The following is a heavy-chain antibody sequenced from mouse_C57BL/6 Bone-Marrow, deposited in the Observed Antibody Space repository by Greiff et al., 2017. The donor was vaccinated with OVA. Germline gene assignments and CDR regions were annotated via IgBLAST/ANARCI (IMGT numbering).Heavy chain of an antibody. J-gene: IGHJ1*03. CDR1: GYTFTDYN. Sequence: EVKLQESGPELVKPGASVKIPCKASGYTFTDYNMDWVKQSHGKSLEWIGDINPNNGGTIYNQKFKGKATLTVDKSSSTAYMELRSLTSEDTAVYYCARWGYGSSHWYFDVWGTGTTVTVSS. D-gene: IGHD1-1*01. V-gene: IGHV1-18*01. CDR2: INPNNGGT. CDR3: ARWGYGSSHWYFDV.